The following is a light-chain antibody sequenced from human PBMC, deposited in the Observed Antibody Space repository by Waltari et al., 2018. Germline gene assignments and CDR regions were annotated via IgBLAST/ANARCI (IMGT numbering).Light chain of an antibody. CDR1: QSIGTF. CDR2: GAS. J-gene: IGKJ1*01. CDR3: QQYGTSPPET. Sequence: DIQMTQSPSSLSASVGARVTITCRASQSIGTFLNWYQQKPGTAPKVLIYGASSLQSGVPSRFSGSGSGTDFTLTISSLHPEDFAVYYCQQYGTSPPETFGQGTKVEIK. V-gene: IGKV1-39*01.